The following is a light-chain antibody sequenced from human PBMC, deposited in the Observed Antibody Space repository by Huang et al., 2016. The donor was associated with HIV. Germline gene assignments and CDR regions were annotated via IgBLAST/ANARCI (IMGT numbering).Light chain of an antibody. V-gene: IGKV3-15*01. CDR3: QQHNSWPRT. CDR1: QSVGSN. J-gene: IGKJ1*01. Sequence: EIVMTQSPATLSVSPGERATLSCRASQSVGSNLAWYQQGRGRAPRLCIYAAATRDTGIPAMFSGSGCGTEFTLTVSSLQSEEFAVYYCQQHNSWPRTFGQGTRV. CDR2: AAA.